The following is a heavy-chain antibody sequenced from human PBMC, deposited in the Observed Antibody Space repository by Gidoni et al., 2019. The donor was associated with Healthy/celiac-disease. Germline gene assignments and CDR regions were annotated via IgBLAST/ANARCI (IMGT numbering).Heavy chain of an antibody. CDR1: GGSFSSSSYY. D-gene: IGHD3-10*01. J-gene: IGHJ3*02. V-gene: IGHV4-39*01. CDR3: ARHMGSGSYYRVDAFDI. CDR2: FYFSGST. Sequence: QLQLQESGPGLVKPSETLSLTCTVSGGSFSSSSYYWGWIRQPPGKGLEWIGSFYFSGSTYYNPSLKSRVTISVDTSKNQFSLKLTSVTAADTAVYYCARHMGSGSYYRVDAFDIWGQGTMVTVSS.